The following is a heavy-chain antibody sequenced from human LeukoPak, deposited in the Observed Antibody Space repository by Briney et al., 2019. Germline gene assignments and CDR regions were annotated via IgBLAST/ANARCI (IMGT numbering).Heavy chain of an antibody. V-gene: IGHV3-23*01. CDR2: ISGSGGST. CDR3: AKKGGLGGSGYSVY. CDR1: GFTFSSYG. J-gene: IGHJ4*02. Sequence: GGSLRLSCAASGFTFSSYGMSWVRQAPGKGLEWVSAISGSGGSTYYADSVKGRFTISRDNSKNTLYLQMNSLRAEDTAVYYCAKKGGLGGSGYSVYWVQGTLVTVCS. D-gene: IGHD3-22*01.